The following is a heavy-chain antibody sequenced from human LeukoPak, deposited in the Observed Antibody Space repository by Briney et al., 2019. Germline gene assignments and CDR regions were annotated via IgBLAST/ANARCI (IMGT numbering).Heavy chain of an antibody. Sequence: PGRSLRLSCAASGFTFSSYSMNWVRQAPGKGLEWVSSISSSSSYIYYADSVKGRFTISRDNAKNSLYLQMNSLRAEDTAVYYCARIPITMVQVYYYYGMDVWGQGTTVTVSS. CDR2: ISSSSSYI. D-gene: IGHD3-10*01. J-gene: IGHJ6*02. V-gene: IGHV3-21*01. CDR3: ARIPITMVQVYYYYGMDV. CDR1: GFTFSSYS.